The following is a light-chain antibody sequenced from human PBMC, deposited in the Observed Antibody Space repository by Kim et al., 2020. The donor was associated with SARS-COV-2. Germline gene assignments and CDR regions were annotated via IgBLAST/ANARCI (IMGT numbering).Light chain of an antibody. CDR1: ALPKKY. J-gene: IGLJ3*02. CDR2: DDN. Sequence: SAGQTARITCSGDALPKKYAYWYQQKPGQAPVLVIYDDNKRPSGIPERFSGSSSGTMATLTISGAQVEDEADYYCYSTDSSGNHRVFGGGTQLTVL. V-gene: IGLV3-10*01. CDR3: YSTDSSGNHRV.